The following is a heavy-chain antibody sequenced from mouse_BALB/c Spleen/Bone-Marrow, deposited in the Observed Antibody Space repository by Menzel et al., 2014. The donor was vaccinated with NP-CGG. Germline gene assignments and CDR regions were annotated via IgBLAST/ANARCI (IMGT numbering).Heavy chain of an antibody. D-gene: IGHD1-1*01. V-gene: IGHV7-3*02. CDR2: IRSKSNGYTT. Sequence: EVKLQESGGGLVQPGGSLRLSCATSGFTFTDYYMSWVRQPPGKALEWLGSIRSKSNGYTTEYSASVKGRFTISRDNSQSILYLQMNTLRAEDSATYYCARDYYGNIYAMDYWGQGTSVTVSS. CDR3: ARDYYGNIYAMDY. CDR1: GFTFTDYY. J-gene: IGHJ4*01.